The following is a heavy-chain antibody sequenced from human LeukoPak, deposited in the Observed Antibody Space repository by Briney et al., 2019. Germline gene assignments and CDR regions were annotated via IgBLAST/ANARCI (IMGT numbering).Heavy chain of an antibody. CDR2: LSPHANYE. CDR3: ARDWIDRSLDY. D-gene: IGHD2-2*03. J-gene: IGHJ4*02. CDR1: GFTFSDYG. V-gene: IGHV3-33*01. Sequence: GGSLRLSCAASGFTFSDYGIHWVRQAPGKGLEWVAVLSPHANYEYYADSVQGRFAISRDDSKNTVYLQMNSLRDEESAVYYCARDWIDRSLDYWGLGTLVTVSS.